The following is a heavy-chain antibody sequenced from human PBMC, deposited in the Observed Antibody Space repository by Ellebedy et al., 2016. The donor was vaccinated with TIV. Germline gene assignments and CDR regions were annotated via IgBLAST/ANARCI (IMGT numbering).Heavy chain of an antibody. V-gene: IGHV4-61*01. CDR3: TNGRNADAFDI. Sequence: SETLSLTXTVSGGSVSSGSYYWTWIRQPPGKGLKWIGYIYYSGSTKYNPSLKSRLTISLDRSKNQFSLKLSSLTAADTAVYFCTNGRNADAFDIWGQGTMVTVSS. D-gene: IGHD3/OR15-3a*01. J-gene: IGHJ3*02. CDR1: GGSVSSGSYY. CDR2: IYYSGST.